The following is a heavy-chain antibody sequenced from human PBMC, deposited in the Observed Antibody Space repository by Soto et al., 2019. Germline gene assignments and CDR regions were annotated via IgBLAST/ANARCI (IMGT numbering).Heavy chain of an antibody. D-gene: IGHD3-3*01. V-gene: IGHV1-2*02. CDR3: ARGGGVGVAGSAAFDM. CDR1: GYPVTAYY. J-gene: IGHJ3*02. Sequence: QLHLVQSGAVVKKPGASVTVSCSASGYPVTAYYMHWVRQAPGRGLEWMGGINPATGAAKYTQTFQGRVTMTREPSTSTGFMELSGLTSEDTAVFFCARGGGVGVAGSAAFDMWGQGTLVTVSS. CDR2: INPATGAA.